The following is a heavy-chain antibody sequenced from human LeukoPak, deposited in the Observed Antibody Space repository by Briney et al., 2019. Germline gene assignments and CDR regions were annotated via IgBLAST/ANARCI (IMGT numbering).Heavy chain of an antibody. V-gene: IGHV1-58*02. CDR2: IVVGSGNT. D-gene: IGHD5-12*01. CDR3: ARVEDSGYDPNFDY. CDR1: GFTFTSSA. J-gene: IGHJ4*02. Sequence: TSVKVSCKASGFTFTSSAMQWVRQARGQRLEWIGWIVVGSGNTNYAQKFQERVTITRDMSTGTAYMELSSLRSEDTAVYYCARVEDSGYDPNFDYWGQGTLVTVSS.